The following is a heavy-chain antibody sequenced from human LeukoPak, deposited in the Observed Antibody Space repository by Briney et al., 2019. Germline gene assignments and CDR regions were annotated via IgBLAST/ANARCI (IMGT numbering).Heavy chain of an antibody. J-gene: IGHJ4*02. CDR3: ARNSRGEFWSGCYSD. Sequence: SETLSLTCTVSGGSISSYYWSWIRQPPGKGLEWIGYIYYSGSANYNPSLKSRVTISVDTSKNQFSLKLSSVTAADTAVYYCARNSRGEFWSGCYSDWGQGTLVTVSS. D-gene: IGHD3-3*01. V-gene: IGHV4-59*01. CDR2: IYYSGSA. CDR1: GGSISSYY.